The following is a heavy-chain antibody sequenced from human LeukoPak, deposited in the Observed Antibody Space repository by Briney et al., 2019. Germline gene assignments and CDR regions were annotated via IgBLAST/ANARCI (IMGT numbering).Heavy chain of an antibody. CDR2: IRNDANAT. Sequence: LRLPCAASGFTHSRHWMQCLRHRPGRGLVWVSRIRNDANATTYADYVKCRFIVSRDNAKNTVYLQTVPLRAEDTAGDYCARGREVRGRSMDVWGKGTRVMVSS. D-gene: IGHD3-10*01. CDR1: GFTHSRHW. V-gene: IGHV3-74*01. J-gene: IGHJ6*03. CDR3: ARGREVRGRSMDV.